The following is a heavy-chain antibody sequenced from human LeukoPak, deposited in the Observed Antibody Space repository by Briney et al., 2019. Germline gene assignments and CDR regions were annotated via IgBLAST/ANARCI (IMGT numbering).Heavy chain of an antibody. CDR1: VFTFSSYW. D-gene: IGHD5-18*01. CDR3: ERDRGYGFDY. Sequence: PGGSLRLSCAACVFTFSSYWMHWVRQVPGKGLVWVSHIKSDGSSTSYADSVKGRFTISRDNDKNTLYLQMNSLRAEDTAVYYCERDRGYGFDYWGQGTLVTVSS. J-gene: IGHJ4*02. CDR2: IKSDGSST. V-gene: IGHV3-74*01.